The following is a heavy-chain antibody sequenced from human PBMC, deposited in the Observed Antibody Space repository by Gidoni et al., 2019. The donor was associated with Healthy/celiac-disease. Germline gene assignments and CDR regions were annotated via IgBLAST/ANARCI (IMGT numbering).Heavy chain of an antibody. J-gene: IGHJ4*02. CDR3: ARGGYSYGRFDY. V-gene: IGHV3-11*01. CDR2: ISSSGSTI. D-gene: IGHD5-18*01. Sequence: QVQLVESGGGLVKPGGSLRLPCGAAGFPFSDYYMSWLRQAPGKGLQWVSYISSSGSTIYYADSVKGRFTISRDNAKNSLYLQMNSLRAEDTAVYYCARGGYSYGRFDYWGQGTLVTVSS. CDR1: GFPFSDYY.